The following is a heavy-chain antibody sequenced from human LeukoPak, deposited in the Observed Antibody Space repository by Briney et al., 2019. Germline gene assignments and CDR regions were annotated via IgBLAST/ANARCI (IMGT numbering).Heavy chain of an antibody. D-gene: IGHD3-9*01. CDR1: GGSISSSNW. Sequence: GTLSLTCAVSGGSISSSNWWSWVRQPPGKGLEWIGRIKSKTDGGTTDYAAPVKGRFTISRDDSKNTLYLQMNSLKTEDTAVYYCTTDEHYDILTGYKYYFDYWGQGTLVTVSS. CDR3: TTDEHYDILTGYKYYFDY. J-gene: IGHJ4*02. V-gene: IGHV3-15*01. CDR2: IKSKTDGGTT.